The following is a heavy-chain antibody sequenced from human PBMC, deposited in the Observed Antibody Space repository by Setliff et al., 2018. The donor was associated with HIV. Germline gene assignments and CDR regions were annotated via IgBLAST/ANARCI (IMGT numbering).Heavy chain of an antibody. CDR2: INAGNGKT. Sequence: GASVKVSCKASGYTFSTYAMHWVRQAPGQRLEWMGWINAGNGKTKYSQKFQGRVTIMRDTSASTAYMELSSLRSEDTAVYYCARSGLVYDDVLTGPPTDYWGQGTLVTVSS. CDR1: GYTFSTYA. CDR3: ARSGLVYDDVLTGPPTDY. V-gene: IGHV1-3*01. J-gene: IGHJ4*02. D-gene: IGHD3-9*01.